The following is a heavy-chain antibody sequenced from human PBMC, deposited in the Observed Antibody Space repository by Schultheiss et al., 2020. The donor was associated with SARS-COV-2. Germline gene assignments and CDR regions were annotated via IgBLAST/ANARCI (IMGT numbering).Heavy chain of an antibody. CDR3: AKDPHYDFWSGYYFDY. J-gene: IGHJ4*02. V-gene: IGHV3-23*01. CDR1: GFTFSSYA. CDR2: ISGSGGST. D-gene: IGHD3-3*01. Sequence: GGSLRLSCAASGFTFSSYAMHWVRQAPGKGLKWVSVISGSGGSTYYADSVKGRFTISRDNSKNTLYLQMNSLRAEDTAVYYCAKDPHYDFWSGYYFDYWGQGTLVTVSS.